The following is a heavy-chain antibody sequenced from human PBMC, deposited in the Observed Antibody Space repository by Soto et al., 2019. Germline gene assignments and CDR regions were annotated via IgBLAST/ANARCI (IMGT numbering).Heavy chain of an antibody. CDR2: ISSNGGST. D-gene: IGHD3-22*01. V-gene: IGHV3-64D*06. CDR1: GFTFSSYA. CDR3: VKDLPLSYYDSSGSYGMDV. J-gene: IGHJ6*02. Sequence: PGGSLRLCCSASGFTFSSYAMHWVRQAPGKGLEYVSAISSNGGSTYYADSVKGRFTISRDNSKNTLYLQMSSLRAEDTAVYYCVKDLPLSYYDSSGSYGMDVWGQGTTVTVSS.